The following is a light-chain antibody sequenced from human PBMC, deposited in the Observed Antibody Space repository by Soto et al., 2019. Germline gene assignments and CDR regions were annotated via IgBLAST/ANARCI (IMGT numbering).Light chain of an antibody. CDR2: DVS. CDR1: SSDVGGYNY. Sequence: QSALTQPASVSGSPGQSITISCTGTSSDVGGYNYVSWYQQHPGKAPKLMIYDVSNRPSGVSNRFSGSKSGNTASLTISGLQAEDEAAYYCSSYTSSSTSSHVFGTGTKVTVL. V-gene: IGLV2-14*01. J-gene: IGLJ1*01. CDR3: SSYTSSSTSSHV.